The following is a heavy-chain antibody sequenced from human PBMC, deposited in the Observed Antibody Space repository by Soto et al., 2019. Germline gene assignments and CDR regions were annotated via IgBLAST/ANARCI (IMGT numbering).Heavy chain of an antibody. Sequence: QVQLVQSGSEVKKPGSSVKVSCKASGGTFSSYAISWVRQAPGQGLEWMGGIIPIFGTANYAQKFQGRVTITADESTITAYMELSSLRSEDTAVYYCARDRRGNYYDSSGYSFDYWGQGTLVTVSS. V-gene: IGHV1-69*01. CDR3: ARDRRGNYYDSSGYSFDY. CDR1: GGTFSSYA. J-gene: IGHJ4*02. D-gene: IGHD3-22*01. CDR2: IIPIFGTA.